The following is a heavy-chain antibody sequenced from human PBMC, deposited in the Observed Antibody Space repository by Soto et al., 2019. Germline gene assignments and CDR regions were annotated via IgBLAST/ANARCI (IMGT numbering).Heavy chain of an antibody. V-gene: IGHV4-30-4*01. CDR2: IYYSGST. Sequence: SETLSLTCTVSGGSISSGDYYWSWIRQPPGKGLEWIGYIYYSGSTYYNPSLKSRVTISVDTSKNQFSLKLSSVTSADTAVYYCARAQGSGFLVSWGQGTLVTVSS. J-gene: IGHJ4*02. D-gene: IGHD3-10*01. CDR1: GGSISSGDYY. CDR3: ARAQGSGFLVS.